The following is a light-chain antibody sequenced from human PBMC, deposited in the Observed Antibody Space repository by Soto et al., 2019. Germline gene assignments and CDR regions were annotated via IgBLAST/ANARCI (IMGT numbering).Light chain of an antibody. V-gene: IGKV3-20*01. CDR2: GTS. CDR1: QTVGGSY. CDR3: QQYDSTPPWT. J-gene: IGKJ1*01. Sequence: EVVLTQSPGIMYLSPGERATLSCRASQTVGGSYLAWYQQKPGQAPRLLIFGTSTRATGIPDRFSGGGSGTEFTLTISRLDPEDFAVYYCQQYDSTPPWTFGQGTKVDIK.